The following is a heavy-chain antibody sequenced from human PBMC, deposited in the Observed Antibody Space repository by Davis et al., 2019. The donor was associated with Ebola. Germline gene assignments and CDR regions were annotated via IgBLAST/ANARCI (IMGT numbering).Heavy chain of an antibody. J-gene: IGHJ4*02. CDR2: ITTSGSAT. D-gene: IGHD2-8*01. CDR3: ARDGEYCTNGICSTYFDN. V-gene: IGHV3-48*01. CDR1: GFTFSDYN. Sequence: GGSLRLSCAASGFTFSDYNMNWVRQAPGKGLEWVSFITTSGSATYYADSVKGRFTISRDNAKNSLYLQMNSLRAEDTAVYYCARDGEYCTNGICSTYFDNWGQGTLVTVSS.